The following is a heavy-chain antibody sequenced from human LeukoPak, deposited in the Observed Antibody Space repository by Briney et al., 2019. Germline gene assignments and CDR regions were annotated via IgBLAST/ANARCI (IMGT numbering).Heavy chain of an antibody. CDR3: AKAPQEYCSGGSCYYYYGMDV. J-gene: IGHJ6*04. V-gene: IGHV3-30*18. Sequence: GGSLRLSCAASGFTFSSYGMHWVRQAPGKGLEWVAVISYDGSNKYYADSVKGRFTISRDNSKNTLYLQMNSLRAEDTAVYYCAKAPQEYCSGGSCYYYYGMDVRGKGTTVTVSS. D-gene: IGHD2-15*01. CDR2: ISYDGSNK. CDR1: GFTFSSYG.